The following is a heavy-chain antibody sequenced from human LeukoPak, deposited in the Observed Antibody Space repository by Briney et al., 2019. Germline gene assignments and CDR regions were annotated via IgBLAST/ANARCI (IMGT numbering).Heavy chain of an antibody. V-gene: IGHV1-2*02. CDR2: IIPNSGGT. CDR3: ARGGATFRSSWYLGWFDP. Sequence: GASVKVSCKASGYTFTGYYMHWVRQAPGQGLKWMGWIIPNSGGTNYAQKFQGRVTMTRDTSISTAYMELSRLRSDDTAVYYCARGGATFRSSWYLGWFDPWGQGALVTVSS. J-gene: IGHJ5*02. D-gene: IGHD6-13*01. CDR1: GYTFTGYY.